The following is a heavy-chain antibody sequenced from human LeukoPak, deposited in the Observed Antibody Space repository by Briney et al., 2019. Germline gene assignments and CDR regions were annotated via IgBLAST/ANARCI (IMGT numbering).Heavy chain of an antibody. Sequence: SETLSLTCTVSGGSISSYYWSWIRQPAGKGLEWIGRIYTSGSTNYNPSLKSRVTMSVDTSKNQFSLKLSSVTAVDTAVYYCARVTYSSSSISLDAFDIWGQGTMVTVSS. CDR3: ARVTYSSSSISLDAFDI. V-gene: IGHV4-4*07. CDR1: GGSISSYY. CDR2: IYTSGST. J-gene: IGHJ3*02. D-gene: IGHD6-6*01.